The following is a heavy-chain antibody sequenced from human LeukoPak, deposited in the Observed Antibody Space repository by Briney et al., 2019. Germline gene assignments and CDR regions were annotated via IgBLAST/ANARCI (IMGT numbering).Heavy chain of an antibody. CDR2: IYYSGGNT. J-gene: IGHJ4*02. D-gene: IGHD2-15*01. Sequence: GGTLTLSCAASGFSVSNYAMSWVRQAPRKGRESVSTIYYSGGNTYSAESVKGEFTISRDNSRNMVYLRMNSLRAEDTGVYYCAKDHGAAVVPRRFDYWGQGTLVTVSS. CDR3: AKDHGAAVVPRRFDY. V-gene: IGHV3-23*01. CDR1: GFSVSNYA.